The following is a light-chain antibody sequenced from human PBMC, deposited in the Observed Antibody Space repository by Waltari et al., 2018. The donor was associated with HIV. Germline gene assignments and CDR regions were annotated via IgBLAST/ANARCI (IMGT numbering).Light chain of an antibody. Sequence: DIQTTQSPSYMSASVGDRVTISCWASQGISNSLAWYQQKPGKAPKLLLYGASRLQTGVPSRFSGSGSGTDFALTISRLQPEDFATYYCQQYYDSLMYTFGQGTKLEIK. V-gene: IGKV1-NL1*01. J-gene: IGKJ2*01. CDR2: GAS. CDR1: QGISNS. CDR3: QQYYDSLMYT.